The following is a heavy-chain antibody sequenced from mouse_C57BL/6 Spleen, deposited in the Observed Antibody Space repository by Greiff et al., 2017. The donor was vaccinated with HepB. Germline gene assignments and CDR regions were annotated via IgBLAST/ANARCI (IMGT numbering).Heavy chain of an antibody. D-gene: IGHD2-3*01. J-gene: IGHJ4*01. Sequence: QVQLQQSGAELVMPGASVKLSCKASGYTFTSYWMHWVKQRPGQGLEWIGEIDPSDSYTNYNQKFKGKSTLTVDKSSSTAYMQLSSLTSEDSAVYYCARGLLHAMDYWGQGTSVTVSS. CDR1: GYTFTSYW. CDR2: IDPSDSYT. CDR3: ARGLLHAMDY. V-gene: IGHV1-69*01.